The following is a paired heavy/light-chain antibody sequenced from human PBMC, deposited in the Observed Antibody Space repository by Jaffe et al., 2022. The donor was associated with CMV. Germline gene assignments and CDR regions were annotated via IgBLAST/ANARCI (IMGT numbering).Light chain of an antibody. CDR2: GNS. CDR1: SSNIGAGYD. J-gene: IGLJ1*01. V-gene: IGLV1-40*01. CDR3: QSYDSSLSVLYV. Sequence: QSVLTQPPSVSGAPGQRVTISCTGSSSNIGAGYDVHWYQQLPGTAPKLLIYGNSNRPSGVPDRFSGSKSGTSASLAITGLQAEDEADYYCQSYDSSLSVLYVFGTGTKVTVL.
Heavy chain of an antibody. V-gene: IGHV3-33*08. CDR1: GFTFSSYG. Sequence: QVQLVESGGGVVQPGRSLRLSCAASGFTFSSYGMHWVRQAPGKGLEWVAVIWYDGSNKYYADSVKGRFTISRDNSKNTLYLQMNSLRAEDTAVYYCARGPIPGYGDYTHDAFDIWGQGTMVTVSS. CDR3: ARGPIPGYGDYTHDAFDI. D-gene: IGHD4-17*01. CDR2: IWYDGSNK. J-gene: IGHJ3*02.